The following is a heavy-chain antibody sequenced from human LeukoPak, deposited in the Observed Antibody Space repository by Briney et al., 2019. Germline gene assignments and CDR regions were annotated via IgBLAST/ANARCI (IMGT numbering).Heavy chain of an antibody. CDR1: GFTFDDYT. Sequence: GGSLRLSCAASGFTFDDYTMHWVRPAPGKGLEWLSLINWNGDSTYYADSVKGRFTISRDNAKNSLYLQMSSLRTEDTAFYYCAKDFFKGGGWPYYFDYWGQGTLVTVSS. D-gene: IGHD6-19*01. J-gene: IGHJ4*02. CDR2: INWNGDST. V-gene: IGHV3-43*01. CDR3: AKDFFKGGGWPYYFDY.